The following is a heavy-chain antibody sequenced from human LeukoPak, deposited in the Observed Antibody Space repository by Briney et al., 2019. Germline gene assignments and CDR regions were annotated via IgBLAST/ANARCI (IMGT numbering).Heavy chain of an antibody. CDR2: IYYSGTT. V-gene: IGHV4-59*08. CDR1: GGSISSYY. CDR3: ALYSSGAHFDY. J-gene: IGHJ4*02. D-gene: IGHD6-19*01. Sequence: PSETLSLTCTVSGGSISSYYWSWIRQPPGKGLEWIGYIYYSGTTNYNPSLKSRVTISVDTSKNQFSLKLSSVTAADTAVYYCALYSSGAHFDYWGQGTLVTVSS.